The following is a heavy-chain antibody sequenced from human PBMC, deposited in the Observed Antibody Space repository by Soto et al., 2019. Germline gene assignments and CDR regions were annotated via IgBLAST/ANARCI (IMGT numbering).Heavy chain of an antibody. CDR1: GFTFSSYA. Sequence: GGSLRLSCAASGFTFSSYAMSWVRQAPGKGLEWVSAISGSGGSTYYADSVKGRFTISRDNSKNTLYLQMSSLRAEDTAVYYCAKKMTLDWVFDYWGRGTLVTVSS. V-gene: IGHV3-23*01. CDR2: ISGSGGST. J-gene: IGHJ4*02. D-gene: IGHD2-21*01. CDR3: AKKMTLDWVFDY.